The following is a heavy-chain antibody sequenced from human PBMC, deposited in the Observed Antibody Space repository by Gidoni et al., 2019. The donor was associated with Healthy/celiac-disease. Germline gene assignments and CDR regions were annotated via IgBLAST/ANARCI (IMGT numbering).Heavy chain of an antibody. CDR2: ISWNSGSI. V-gene: IGHV3-9*01. CDR3: AKSYSSGWYVSAFDI. CDR1: GFTFADYA. J-gene: IGHJ3*02. Sequence: EVQLVESGGGLVQPGRSLRLSCAASGFTFADYAMHWVRQAPGKSLEWVSGISWNSGSIGYADSVKGRFTISRDNAKNSLYLQMNSLRAEDTALYYCAKSYSSGWYVSAFDIWGQGTMVTVSS. D-gene: IGHD6-19*01.